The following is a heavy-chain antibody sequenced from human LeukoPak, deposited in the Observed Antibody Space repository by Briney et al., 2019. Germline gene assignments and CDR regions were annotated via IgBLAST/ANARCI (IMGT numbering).Heavy chain of an antibody. CDR2: ISYDGSNK. J-gene: IGHJ4*02. V-gene: IGHV3-30*18. D-gene: IGHD1-1*01. CDR1: GFTFSSYG. CDR3: AKAGHDGIHTLLGQFDY. Sequence: PGGSLRLSCAASGFTFSSYGMHWVRQAPGKGLEWAAVISYDGSNKYYADSVKGRFTISRDNSKNTLYLQMNSLRAEDTAVYYCAKAGHDGIHTLLGQFDYWGQGTLVTVSS.